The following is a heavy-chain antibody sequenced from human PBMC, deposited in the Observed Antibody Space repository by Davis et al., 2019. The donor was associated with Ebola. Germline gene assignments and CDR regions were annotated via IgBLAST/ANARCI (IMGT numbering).Heavy chain of an antibody. J-gene: IGHJ2*01. D-gene: IGHD5-12*01. CDR1: GYTFTSYA. Sequence: ASVKVSCKASGYTFTSYAMNWVRQAPGQGLEWMGWINTNTGNPTYAQGFTGRFVFSLDTSVSTAYLEISSLKAEDTAVYYCARDGPRYSGYVGSWWYFDLWGRGTLVTASS. CDR2: INTNTGNP. CDR3: ARDGPRYSGYVGSWWYFDL. V-gene: IGHV7-4-1*02.